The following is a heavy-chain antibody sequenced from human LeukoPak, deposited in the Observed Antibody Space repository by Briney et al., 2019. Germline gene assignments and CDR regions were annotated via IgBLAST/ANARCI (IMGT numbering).Heavy chain of an antibody. J-gene: IGHJ6*02. Sequence: GGSLRLSCAASGFTFSSCAMNWVRQAPGEGLEWVSSISSDGTYIYYADSVKGRFTISRDNAKNTLYLQMNSLRAEDTAVYYCARVGTPPGSYYYYYYGMNVWGQGTTVTVSS. CDR2: ISSDGTYI. D-gene: IGHD2-15*01. V-gene: IGHV3-21*01. CDR3: ARVGTPPGSYYYYYYGMNV. CDR1: GFTFSSCA.